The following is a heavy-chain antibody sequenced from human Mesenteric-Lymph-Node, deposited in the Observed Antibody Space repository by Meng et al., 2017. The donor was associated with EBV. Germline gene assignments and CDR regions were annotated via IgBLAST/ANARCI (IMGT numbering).Heavy chain of an antibody. CDR2: IYHSGST. D-gene: IGHD2-21*02. J-gene: IGHJ4*02. CDR1: CGPLSSRNW. V-gene: IGHV4-4*02. Sequence: QLHMQESGPELVKPCGPLSLPCAFPCGPLSSRNWWSWVRQPPGKGLELIGEIYHSGSTNYNPSLKSRVTISVDESKNQFSLRLSSVTAADTAVYYCARVGAYCGGDCYHPRWGQGTLVTVSS. CDR3: ARVGAYCGGDCYHPR.